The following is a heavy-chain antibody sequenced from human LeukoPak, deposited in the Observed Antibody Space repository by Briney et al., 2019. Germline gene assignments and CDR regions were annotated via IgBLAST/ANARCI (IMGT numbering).Heavy chain of an antibody. CDR2: INPNSGGT. V-gene: IGHV1-2*06. CDR3: ARRRAAAGTRHFDY. Sequence: GASVKVSCKASGYTFTGYYMHWVRQAPGQGPEWMGRINPNSGGTNYAQKFQGRVTITRNTSISTAYMELSSLRSEDTAVYYCARRRAAAGTRHFDYWGQGTLVTVSS. D-gene: IGHD6-13*01. J-gene: IGHJ4*02. CDR1: GYTFTGYY.